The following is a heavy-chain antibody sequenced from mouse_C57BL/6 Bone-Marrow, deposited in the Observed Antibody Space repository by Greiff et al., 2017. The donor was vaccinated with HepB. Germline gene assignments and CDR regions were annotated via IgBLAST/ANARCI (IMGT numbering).Heavy chain of an antibody. CDR3: ARIYYDYDRYFDY. D-gene: IGHD2-4*01. CDR1: GFSLTSYG. Sequence: VKLQESGPGLVQPSQSLSITCTVSGFSLTSYGVHWVRQSPGKGLEWLGVIWSGGSTDYNAAFISRQSLSKDNSKSQVFFKMNSLQADDTAIYYCARIYYDYDRYFDYWGQGTTLTVSS. J-gene: IGHJ2*01. CDR2: IWSGGST. V-gene: IGHV2-2*01.